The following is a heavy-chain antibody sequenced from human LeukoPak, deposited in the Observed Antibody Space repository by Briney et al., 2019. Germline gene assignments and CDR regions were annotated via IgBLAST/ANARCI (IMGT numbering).Heavy chain of an antibody. CDR1: GFTFSSYG. CDR2: ISYDGSNK. CDR3: ARSGYYYDSSGYSVIDY. V-gene: IGHV3-30*03. J-gene: IGHJ4*02. D-gene: IGHD3-22*01. Sequence: GGSLRLSCAASGFTFSSYGVHWVRQAPGKGLEWVAVISYDGSNKYYADSVKGRFTISRDNAKNSLYLQMNSLRAEDTAVYYCARSGYYYDSSGYSVIDYWGQGTLVTVSS.